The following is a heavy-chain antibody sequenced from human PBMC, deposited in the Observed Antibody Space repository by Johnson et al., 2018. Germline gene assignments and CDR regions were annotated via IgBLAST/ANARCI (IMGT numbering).Heavy chain of an antibody. CDR2: LYNSGTT. CDR3: ARGTYTLGHCTGGSCSPFDF. CDR1: GGSINSYY. D-gene: IGHD2-15*01. V-gene: IGHV4-59*01. J-gene: IGHJ4*02. Sequence: QVQLQESGPGLVKPSETLSLTCSVSGGSINSYYWNWIRQPPGKGLQWIGYLYNSGTTDYTPSLKSRVTISADTSTNQFSLQLTSVTAADPATYYCARGTYTLGHCTGGSCSPFDFWGQGILVTVSS.